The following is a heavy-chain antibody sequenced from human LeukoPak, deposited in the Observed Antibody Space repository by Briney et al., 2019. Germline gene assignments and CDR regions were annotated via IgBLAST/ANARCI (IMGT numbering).Heavy chain of an antibody. V-gene: IGHV4-39*07. CDR2: IYYSGSA. Sequence: SETLSLTCIVSGGSISSRGYYWGWIRQPPGKGLEWIGNIYYSGSAYYKPSLKSRVTMSVDTSKNQFSLKLSSVTAADTAVYYCARGNLRGYLDYWGQGTLVTVSS. CDR3: ARGNLRGYLDY. CDR1: GGSISSRGYY. J-gene: IGHJ4*02.